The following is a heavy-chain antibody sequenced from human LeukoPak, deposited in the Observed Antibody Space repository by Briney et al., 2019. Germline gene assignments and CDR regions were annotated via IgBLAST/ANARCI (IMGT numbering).Heavy chain of an antibody. J-gene: IGHJ4*02. CDR3: ASTSRSSRWSSLFGY. V-gene: IGHV1-18*01. D-gene: IGHD6-13*01. Sequence: GASVKVSCKASGYTFTSYGISWVRQAPGQGLEWMGWISAYNGNTNYAQKLQGRVTITTDTSTSTAYMELRSLRSDDTAVYYCASTSRSSRWSSLFGYWGQGTLVTVSS. CDR2: ISAYNGNT. CDR1: GYTFTSYG.